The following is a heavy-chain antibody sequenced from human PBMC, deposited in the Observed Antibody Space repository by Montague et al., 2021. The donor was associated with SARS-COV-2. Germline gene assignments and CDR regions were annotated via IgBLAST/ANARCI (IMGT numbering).Heavy chain of an antibody. CDR1: GGSVSRISSH. D-gene: IGHD4-17*01. J-gene: IGHJ4*02. V-gene: IGHV4-39*01. Sequence: SETLSLTCTVSGGSVSRISSHWGWIRQPPGKGLEYIGSFYYAGGTQYNPSLKSRVTISVDTPNDQFSPKMNSVTAADTAVYFCARLYGSSFDYWGQGTLVTVSS. CDR3: ARLYGSSFDY. CDR2: FYYAGGT.